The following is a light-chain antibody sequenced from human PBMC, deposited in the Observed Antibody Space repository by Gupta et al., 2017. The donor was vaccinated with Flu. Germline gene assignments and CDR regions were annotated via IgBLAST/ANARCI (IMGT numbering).Light chain of an antibody. J-gene: IGLJ2*01. CDR2: DVT. CDR3: SACTSTSTLV. V-gene: IGLV2-14*01. CDR1: SSDIGSYNY. Sequence: QSALTQPASVSGSPGQSITIPCTGTSSDIGSYNYVSWYQQHPGQAPKLLIFDVTNRPSGVSNRFSGSKSGDTASLTISGLQAEDEADYYCSACTSTSTLVFGGGTKLTVL.